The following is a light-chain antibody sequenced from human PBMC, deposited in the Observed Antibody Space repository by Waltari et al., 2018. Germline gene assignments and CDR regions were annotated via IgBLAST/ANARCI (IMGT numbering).Light chain of an antibody. J-gene: IGKJ3*01. CDR1: QNLLHSNGNSF. Sequence: DIVMTQTPLSLPITPGEPASISCWSSQNLLHSNGNSFLHWFLQSPGQSPQLLIYGASNRASGVPDRFSGIGSGTDVTRKIRKVEAEDVGFYYCVQAIAFPFTFGPGTKLDIK. CDR3: VQAIAFPFT. CDR2: GAS. V-gene: IGKV2-40*01.